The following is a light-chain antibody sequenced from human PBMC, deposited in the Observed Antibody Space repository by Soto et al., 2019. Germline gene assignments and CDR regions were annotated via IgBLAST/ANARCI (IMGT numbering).Light chain of an antibody. CDR1: QSINSW. CDR3: QQYNNFPWT. J-gene: IGKJ1*01. V-gene: IGKV1-5*03. Sequence: DIQMTQSPPTLSASVGDRVTITCRASQSINSWLAWYQQKPGKVPELLIFKASSLQSGVPSRFSGSESGTEFPLTISSLQPDDFATYYCQQYNNFPWTFGQGTKVEIK. CDR2: KAS.